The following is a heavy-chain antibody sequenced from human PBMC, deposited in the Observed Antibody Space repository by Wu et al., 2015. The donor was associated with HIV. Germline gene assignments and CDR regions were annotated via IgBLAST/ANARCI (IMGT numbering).Heavy chain of an antibody. D-gene: IGHD6-6*01. CDR1: THG. Sequence: THGISWVRQAPGQGLEWLGWISTYNGVTNYAENLQDRVTMTIDTATSAAFLELKNLRFNDTAVYFCVRINRQLTKGAWFDPWGQGTLVIVSS. CDR3: VRINRQLTKGAWFDP. V-gene: IGHV1-18*01. J-gene: IGHJ5*02. CDR2: ISTYNGVT.